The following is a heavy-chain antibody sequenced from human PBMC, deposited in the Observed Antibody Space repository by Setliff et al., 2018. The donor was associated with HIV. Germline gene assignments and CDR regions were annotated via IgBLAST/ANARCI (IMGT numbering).Heavy chain of an antibody. CDR3: ARDCRVAAAVVLAFDI. CDR1: GFNFDDYG. J-gene: IGHJ3*02. V-gene: IGHV3-20*04. Sequence: LRLSCAASGFNFDDYGMSWVRQAPGKGLEWVSGINWNGDSTGYADSVKGRFTISRDNAKNSLYLQMNSLRAEDTAFYYCARDCRVAAAVVLAFDIWGQGTMVTVSS. CDR2: INWNGDST. D-gene: IGHD6-13*01.